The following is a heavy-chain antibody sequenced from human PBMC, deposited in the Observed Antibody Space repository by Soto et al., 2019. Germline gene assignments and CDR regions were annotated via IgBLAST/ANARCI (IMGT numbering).Heavy chain of an antibody. V-gene: IGHV4-34*01. CDR3: ARGFGGSVYYDFWSGYYDRGYNWFDP. Sequence: SETLSLTCAVYGGSFSGYYWSWIRQPPGKGLEWIGEINHSGSTNYNPSLKDRVTISVDTSKNHFSLKQSSVTAADTAVYYCARGFGGSVYYDFWSGYYDRGYNWFDPWGQGTLVTVSS. CDR1: GGSFSGYY. D-gene: IGHD3-3*01. CDR2: INHSGST. J-gene: IGHJ5*02.